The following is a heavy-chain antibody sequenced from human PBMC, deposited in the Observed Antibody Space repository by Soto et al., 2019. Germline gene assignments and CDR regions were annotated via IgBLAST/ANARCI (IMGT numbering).Heavy chain of an antibody. D-gene: IGHD3-9*01. CDR2: IYYSGST. CDR1: GGSISSSSYY. Sequence: SETLSLTCTVSGGSISSSSYYWGWIRQPPGKGLEWIGSIYYSGSTYYNPSLKSRVTISVDTSKNQFSLKLSSVTAADTAVYYCARAYYDILTGYGISYGMDVWGQGTTVTVSS. V-gene: IGHV4-39*01. J-gene: IGHJ6*02. CDR3: ARAYYDILTGYGISYGMDV.